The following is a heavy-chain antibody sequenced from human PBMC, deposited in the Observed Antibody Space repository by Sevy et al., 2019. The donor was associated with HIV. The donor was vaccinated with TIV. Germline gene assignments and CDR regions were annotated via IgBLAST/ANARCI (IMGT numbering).Heavy chain of an antibody. CDR3: TTEYPSGPFDF. CDR1: GFTFSNAW. Sequence: GGSLRLSCTASGFTFSNAWMSWVRQVPGKGLEWIGRIKNRSDGGTRDYGAPGKGRFTISRDDSKNTLFLHMNSLRTDYTALYYCTTEYPSGPFDFWGQGALVTVSS. V-gene: IGHV3-15*01. CDR2: IKNRSDGGTR. J-gene: IGHJ4*02.